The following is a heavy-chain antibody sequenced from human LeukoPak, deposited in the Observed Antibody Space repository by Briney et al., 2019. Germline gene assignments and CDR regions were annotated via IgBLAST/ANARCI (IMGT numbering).Heavy chain of an antibody. CDR3: ASSGEGDSNFDY. J-gene: IGHJ4*02. V-gene: IGHV4-59*01. D-gene: IGHD7-27*01. CDR2: TYYSGST. Sequence: SETLSLTCTVSGGSISSYYWSWIRQPPGKGLEWIGYTYYSGSTNYNPSLKSRVTISVDTSKNQFSLKLSSVTAADTAVYYCASSGEGDSNFDYWGQGTLVTVSS. CDR1: GGSISSYY.